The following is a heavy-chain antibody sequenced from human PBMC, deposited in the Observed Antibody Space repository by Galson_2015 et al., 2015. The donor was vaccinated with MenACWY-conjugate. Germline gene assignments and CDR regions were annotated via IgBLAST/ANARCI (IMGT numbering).Heavy chain of an antibody. CDR3: ARERMQLNGMDV. Sequence: SLRLSCAASGFTVSSNYMSWVRQAPGKGLEWVSIVYSGGSTYYADSVTCRFTISRDNSKNTLYLQMNSLTADDTAVYYCARERMQLNGMDVSGQGTTVTVSS. CDR2: VYSGGST. V-gene: IGHV3-66*01. D-gene: IGHD5-18*01. CDR1: GFTVSSNY. J-gene: IGHJ6*02.